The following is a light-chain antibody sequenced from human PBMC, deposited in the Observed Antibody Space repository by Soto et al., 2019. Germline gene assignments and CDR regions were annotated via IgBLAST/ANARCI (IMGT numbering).Light chain of an antibody. V-gene: IGKV4-1*01. CDR2: WAS. CDR3: QQYYHLWS. J-gene: IGKJ1*01. CDR1: QSVLASSSGKGY. Sequence: DFVMTQSPASLAVSLGERATTSCKSSQSVLASSSGKGYLAWYQQKLGQPPRLLIYWASTRESGVPDRFSAGGSGADFTLTISSLQAEDVAIYYCQQYYHLWSFGQGTKVEIK.